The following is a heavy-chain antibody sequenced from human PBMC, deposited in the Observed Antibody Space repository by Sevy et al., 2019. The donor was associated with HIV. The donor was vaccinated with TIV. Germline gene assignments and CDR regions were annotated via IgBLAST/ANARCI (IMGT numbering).Heavy chain of an antibody. V-gene: IGHV3-23*01. Sequence: GGSLRLSCAASGFMFSNYAMNWVRQAPGKGLEWVAGISGTGGSGDKTNYADSVKGRFTISRDDSKNSLYLQLNSLRVEDTAIYYCARKYDSSGYFDYWGQGTLVTVSS. CDR3: ARKYDSSGYFDY. J-gene: IGHJ4*02. CDR1: GFMFSNYA. D-gene: IGHD3-22*01. CDR2: ISGTGGSGDKT.